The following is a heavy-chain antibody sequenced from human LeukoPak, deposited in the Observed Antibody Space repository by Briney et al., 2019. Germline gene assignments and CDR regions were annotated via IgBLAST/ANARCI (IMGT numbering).Heavy chain of an antibody. J-gene: IGHJ2*01. CDR2: IDYSGST. D-gene: IGHD2-2*01. CDR3: ARDAQYGIPADPYWYFDL. V-gene: IGHV4-59*01. CDR1: GGSISSYY. Sequence: PSETLSLTCTVSGGSISSYYWSWIRQPPGKGLELIGYIDYSGSTNYNPSLKSRVTISVDTSKNQFSLKLSSVTAADTAVYYCARDAQYGIPADPYWYFDLWGHGSLVTVSS.